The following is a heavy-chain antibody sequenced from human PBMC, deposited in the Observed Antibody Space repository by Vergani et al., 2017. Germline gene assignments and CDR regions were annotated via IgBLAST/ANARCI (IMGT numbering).Heavy chain of an antibody. V-gene: IGHV3-30*02. CDR3: AKYLRDSTDGLPDS. D-gene: IGHD2-21*02. J-gene: IGHJ4*02. CDR2: IGKDGINT. CDR1: GLTFSNFG. Sequence: QVQLVESAGGVVQPGGSLRLSCAASGLTFSNFGMHWIRKAPGTGLEWLAYIGKDGINTRYRDAVKGRFNVSRDNSKDILYLQMDSLRSEDTALYYCAKYLRDSTDGLPDSWGPGTLVIVSS.